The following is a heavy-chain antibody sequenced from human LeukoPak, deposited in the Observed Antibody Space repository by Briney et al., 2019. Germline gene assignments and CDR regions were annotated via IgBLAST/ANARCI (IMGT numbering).Heavy chain of an antibody. D-gene: IGHD6-13*01. V-gene: IGHV3-23*01. J-gene: IGHJ4*02. CDR3: AKTQYSGSWPSEFHY. CDR1: GFTFRSYA. Sequence: GGSLRLSCAASGFTFRSYAMIWVRQAPGKGLEWVSTISGSGDSTYYADSVKGRFTIFRDNSKNTLYLQMNSLSAEDTAVYYCAKTQYSGSWPSEFHYWGQGTLVSVSS. CDR2: ISGSGDST.